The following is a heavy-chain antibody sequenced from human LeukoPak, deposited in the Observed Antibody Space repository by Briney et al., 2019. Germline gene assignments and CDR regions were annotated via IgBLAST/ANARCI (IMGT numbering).Heavy chain of an antibody. CDR3: ARATAGAEFDS. CDR2: INPNSGDT. Sequence: ASVKVSCKASEYTFTGYYMHWVRQAPGQGLEWMGWINPNSGDTNYAQKFQGRVTMTRDTSISTAYMELSRPRSDDTAVYYCARATAGAEFDSWGQGTLVTVSS. D-gene: IGHD6-13*01. CDR1: EYTFTGYY. J-gene: IGHJ4*02. V-gene: IGHV1-2*02.